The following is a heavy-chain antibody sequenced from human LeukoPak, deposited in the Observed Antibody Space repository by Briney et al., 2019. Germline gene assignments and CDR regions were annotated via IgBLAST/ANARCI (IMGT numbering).Heavy chain of an antibody. CDR3: AKDGPRYAVADHFDY. D-gene: IGHD6-19*01. CDR2: IGGSAASSK. J-gene: IGHJ4*02. Sequence: PGGSLRLSCTASGFTFSSYAMTWVRQAPGKGLEWVSGIGGSAASSKHYAESVMGRFTISRDNSKNTLYLQMNSLRAEDTAVYYCAKDGPRYAVADHFDYWGQGTLVTVSS. V-gene: IGHV3-23*01. CDR1: GFTFSSYA.